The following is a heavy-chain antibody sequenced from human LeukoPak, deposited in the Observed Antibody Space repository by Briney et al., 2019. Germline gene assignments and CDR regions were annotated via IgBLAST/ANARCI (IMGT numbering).Heavy chain of an antibody. CDR2: ISGSGAST. V-gene: IGHV3-23*01. J-gene: IGHJ4*02. CDR3: ATYRQVLLPFES. D-gene: IGHD2-8*02. Sequence: GGSLRLSCAVSGFTFSSYDMSWVRQAPGKGLEWVSAISGSGASTYYADSVKGRFTISRDNSKSTLSLQMNSLRAEDTAIYYCATYRQVLLPFESWGQGTLVTVSS. CDR1: GFTFSSYD.